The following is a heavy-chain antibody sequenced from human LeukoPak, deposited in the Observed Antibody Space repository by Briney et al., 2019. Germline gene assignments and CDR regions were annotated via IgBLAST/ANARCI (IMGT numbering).Heavy chain of an antibody. CDR1: GYSYTTYC. V-gene: IGHV5-51*01. J-gene: IGHJ4*02. CDR2: IYLSDSDT. CDR3: ARRVYGDYSFHY. D-gene: IGHD4-17*01. Sequence: GESLKISCQATGYSYTTYCIAWVRQIPGKGLEWMGIIYLSDSDTTYSPSFQGRVTISADKSISTAYLQWSSLKASDTAIYYCARRVYGDYSFHYWGQGTLVTVSS.